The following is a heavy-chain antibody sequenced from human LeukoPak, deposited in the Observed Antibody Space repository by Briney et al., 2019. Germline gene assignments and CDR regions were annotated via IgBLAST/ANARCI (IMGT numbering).Heavy chain of an antibody. CDR1: GFTFSSYS. V-gene: IGHV3-21*01. Sequence: PGGSLRLSCAASGFTFSSYSMNWVRQAPGKGLEWVSSISSSSSYIYYADSVKGRFTMSRDNAKNSLYLQMNSLRAEDTAVYYCARVGRYCSGGSCYDAFDIWGQGTMVTVSS. J-gene: IGHJ3*02. CDR3: ARVGRYCSGGSCYDAFDI. CDR2: ISSSSSYI. D-gene: IGHD2-15*01.